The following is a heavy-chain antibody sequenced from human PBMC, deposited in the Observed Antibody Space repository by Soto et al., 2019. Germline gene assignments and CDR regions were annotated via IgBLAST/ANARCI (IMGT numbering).Heavy chain of an antibody. CDR3: ARLDYYDSSGIPNWFDP. CDR2: IYYSGST. D-gene: IGHD3-22*01. J-gene: IGHJ5*02. V-gene: IGHV4-39*01. CDR1: GGSIRSSVYY. Sequence: SETMCLSCTVSGGSIRSSVYYWGWIRQPPGKGLEWIGSIYYSGSTYYNPSLKSRVTISVDTSKNQFSLKLSSVTAADTAVYYCARLDYYDSSGIPNWFDPWGQGTLVTVSS.